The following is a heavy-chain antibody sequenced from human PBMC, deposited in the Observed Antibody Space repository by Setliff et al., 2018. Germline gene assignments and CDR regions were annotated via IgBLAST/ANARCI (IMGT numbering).Heavy chain of an antibody. Sequence: SETLSLTCAVYGGSFSGYHWSWIRQPPGKGLEWIGYIHHTGTTFYNPSLRSRVTISVDTSKNQFSLKLTSLTAADTAVYYCARAKDGYDFDYFDYWGQGTPVTVSS. D-gene: IGHD5-12*01. J-gene: IGHJ4*02. CDR2: IHHTGTT. V-gene: IGHV4-34*09. CDR1: GGSFSGYH. CDR3: ARAKDGYDFDYFDY.